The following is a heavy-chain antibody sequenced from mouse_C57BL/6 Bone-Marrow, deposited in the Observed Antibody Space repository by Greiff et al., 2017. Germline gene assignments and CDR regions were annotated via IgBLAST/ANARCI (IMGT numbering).Heavy chain of an antibody. V-gene: IGHV1-55*01. J-gene: IGHJ2*01. CDR2: IYPGSGST. Sequence: QVQLQQPGAELVKPGASVKMSCKASGYTFASYWITWVKQRPGQGPEWIGDIYPGSGSTNYNEKFKSKATLTVDTSSSTAYMQLSSLTSEDSAVYYCARSPRGYFDYWGQGTTLTVSS. CDR3: ARSPRGYFDY. CDR1: GYTFASYW.